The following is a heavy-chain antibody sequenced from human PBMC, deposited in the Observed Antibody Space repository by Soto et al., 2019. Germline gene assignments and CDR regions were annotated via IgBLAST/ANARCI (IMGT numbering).Heavy chain of an antibody. Sequence: ASVKVSCKASGYTFTSYGISWVRQAPGQGLEWMGWISAYNGNTNYAQKLQGRVTMTTDTSTSTAYMELRSLRSDDTAVYYCARDWPYYDSSGYRAFFDYRGQGTLVTVSS. CDR3: ARDWPYYDSSGYRAFFDY. D-gene: IGHD3-22*01. CDR1: GYTFTSYG. J-gene: IGHJ4*02. CDR2: ISAYNGNT. V-gene: IGHV1-18*01.